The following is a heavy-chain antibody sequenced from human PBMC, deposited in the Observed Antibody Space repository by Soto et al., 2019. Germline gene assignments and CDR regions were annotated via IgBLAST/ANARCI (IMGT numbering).Heavy chain of an antibody. D-gene: IGHD2-15*01. V-gene: IGHV3-23*01. Sequence: GGSLRLSCAASGFTFSNYAMSWVRQAPGKGLEWVSTISGSGGTTYYADSVKGRFTISRDNSKNTLYLQMKSLSADDTALYYCAKGFSGSRYSSLDSWGQGTMVTVSS. CDR1: GFTFSNYA. CDR3: AKGFSGSRYSSLDS. CDR2: ISGSGGTT. J-gene: IGHJ4*02.